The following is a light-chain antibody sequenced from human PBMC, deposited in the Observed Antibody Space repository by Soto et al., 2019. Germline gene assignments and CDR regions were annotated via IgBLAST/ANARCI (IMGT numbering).Light chain of an antibody. CDR2: SNN. CDR3: AAWDDSLSGWV. Sequence: QSVLTQPPSASGTPGQRVTISCSGSSSNIGSNYVYWYQQLPGTAPKLLIYSNNQRPSGVPDRFSGSKSGTSASLAISGLRSDDEAVYYCAAWDDSLSGWVFGGGTQLTVL. CDR1: SSNIGSNY. J-gene: IGLJ3*02. V-gene: IGLV1-47*02.